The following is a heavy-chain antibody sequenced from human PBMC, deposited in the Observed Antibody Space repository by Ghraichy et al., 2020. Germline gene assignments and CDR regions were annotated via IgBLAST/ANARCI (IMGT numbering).Heavy chain of an antibody. CDR1: GYSFTSYW. J-gene: IGHJ4*02. CDR2: IYPGDSDT. CDR3: ARQRAYCGGDCPLGDY. V-gene: IGHV5-51*01. D-gene: IGHD2-21*02. Sequence: GESLNISCKGSGYSFTSYWIGWVRQMPGKGLEWMGIIYPGDSDTRYSPSFQGQVTISADKSISTAYLQWSSLKASDTAMYYCARQRAYCGGDCPLGDYWGQGTLVTVSS.